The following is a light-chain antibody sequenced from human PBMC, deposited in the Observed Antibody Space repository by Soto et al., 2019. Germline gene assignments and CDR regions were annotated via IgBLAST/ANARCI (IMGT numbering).Light chain of an antibody. V-gene: IGLV2-14*03. J-gene: IGLJ3*02. CDR3: SSYTSSSPRLV. CDR2: DVN. CDR1: SSEVGGYNY. Sequence: QSALTQPASVSGSPGQSITIYCTGTSSEVGGYNYVSWYQHHPDKAPKLMIFDVNNRPSGISSRFSGSKSGNTASLTISGLQAEDEAAYYCSSYTSSSPRLVFGGGTKLTVL.